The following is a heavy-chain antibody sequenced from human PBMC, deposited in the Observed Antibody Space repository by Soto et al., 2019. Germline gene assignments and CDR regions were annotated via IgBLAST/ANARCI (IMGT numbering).Heavy chain of an antibody. Sequence: QVQLVQSGAEVKKPGASVKVSCKASGYTFTSYDINWVRQATGQGLEWMGWMNPNSGNTGYAQKFQGRVTMTRNTSISTAYMVLSSLRSEDTAVYYCARYDILTGYPTSIYYYYYMDVWGKGTTVTVSS. CDR1: GYTFTSYD. CDR2: MNPNSGNT. J-gene: IGHJ6*03. D-gene: IGHD3-9*01. V-gene: IGHV1-8*01. CDR3: ARYDILTGYPTSIYYYYYMDV.